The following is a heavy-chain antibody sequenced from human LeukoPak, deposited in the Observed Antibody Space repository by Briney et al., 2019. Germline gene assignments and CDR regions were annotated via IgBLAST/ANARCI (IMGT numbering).Heavy chain of an antibody. CDR3: ARCFARDSSGYYLDL. CDR2: ISLYNGNT. V-gene: IGHV1-18*01. CDR1: GYTFTDFG. J-gene: IGHJ3*01. Sequence: ASVKISCKASGYTFTDFGISWVRQAPGQGLEWMGWISLYNGNTNYAQELQGRVTMTTDTSTRTAYMELRSLRSDDTALYYCARCFARDSSGYYLDLWGQGTMVTVSS. D-gene: IGHD3-22*01.